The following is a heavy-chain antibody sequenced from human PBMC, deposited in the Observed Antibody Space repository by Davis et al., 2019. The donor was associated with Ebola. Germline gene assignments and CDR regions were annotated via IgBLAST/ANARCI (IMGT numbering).Heavy chain of an antibody. D-gene: IGHD2-15*01. J-gene: IGHJ4*02. Sequence: MPSETLSLTCAVYGWSFSGYYWSWIRQPPGKGLEWIGYIYYRGSTNYNPSLKSRVTISVDTSKNQFSLKLSSVTAADTAVYYCARGGGSGGYWGQGTLVTVSS. CDR2: IYYRGST. CDR3: ARGGGSGGY. CDR1: GWSFSGYY. V-gene: IGHV4-59*01.